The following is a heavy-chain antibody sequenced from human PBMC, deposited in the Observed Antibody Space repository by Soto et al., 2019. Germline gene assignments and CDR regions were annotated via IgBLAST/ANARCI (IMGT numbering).Heavy chain of an antibody. Sequence: SGPKLVNPTQTLTLTCTFSGFSLSTSGMCVSWIRQPPGKALEWLALIDWDDDKYYSTSLKTRLTISKDTSKNQVVLTMTNMDPVDTATYYCARTQTPRPSSGSFFDYWGQGTLVTVSS. CDR1: GFSLSTSGMC. CDR3: ARTQTPRPSSGSFFDY. J-gene: IGHJ4*02. D-gene: IGHD3-10*01. CDR2: IDWDDDK. V-gene: IGHV2-70*01.